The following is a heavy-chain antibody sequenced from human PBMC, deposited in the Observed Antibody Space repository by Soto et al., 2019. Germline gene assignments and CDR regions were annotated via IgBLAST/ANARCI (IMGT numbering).Heavy chain of an antibody. Sequence: GPSVKVSCKASGYTFTSYGISWVRQAPGQGLEWMGWISAYNGNTNYAQKLQGRVTMTTDTSTSTAYMELRSLRSDDTAVYYCARGGTIFGVVIMRYYGMDVWGQGTTVTVSS. V-gene: IGHV1-18*01. J-gene: IGHJ6*02. CDR3: ARGGTIFGVVIMRYYGMDV. CDR1: GYTFTSYG. D-gene: IGHD3-3*01. CDR2: ISAYNGNT.